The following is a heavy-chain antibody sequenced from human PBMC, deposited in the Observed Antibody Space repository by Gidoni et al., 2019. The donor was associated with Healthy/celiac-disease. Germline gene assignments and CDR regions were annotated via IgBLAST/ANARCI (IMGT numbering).Heavy chain of an antibody. CDR3: ASGGDTAMVRLDY. J-gene: IGHJ4*02. CDR1: GYTFTGYY. CDR2: INPNSGGT. D-gene: IGHD5-18*01. Sequence: QVQLVQSGAEVKKPGDSVKVSCKDSGYTFTGYYMHWVRQAPGQGLEWMGWINPNSGGTNDAQKFQGRVTMTRDTSISTAYMELSRLRSDDTAVYYCASGGDTAMVRLDYWGQGTLVTVSS. V-gene: IGHV1-2*02.